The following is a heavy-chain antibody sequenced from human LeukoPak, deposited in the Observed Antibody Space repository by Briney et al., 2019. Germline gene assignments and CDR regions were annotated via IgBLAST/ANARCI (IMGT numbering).Heavy chain of an antibody. V-gene: IGHV3-23*01. CDR3: AKVKDYYYYYGMDV. Sequence: PGGSLRLSCAASGVTLSSYAMSWVRQAPGKGLEWVSLISSSGGTTYYADSVKGRFTISRDNSKNTLYLQMNSLRAEGTAVYYCAKVKDYYYYYGMDVWGQGTTVTVSS. CDR2: ISSSGGTT. J-gene: IGHJ6*02. CDR1: GVTLSSYA.